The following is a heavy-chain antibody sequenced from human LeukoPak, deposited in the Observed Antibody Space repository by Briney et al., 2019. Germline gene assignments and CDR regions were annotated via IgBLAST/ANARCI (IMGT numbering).Heavy chain of an antibody. J-gene: IGHJ6*03. D-gene: IGHD6-13*01. V-gene: IGHV4-34*01. CDR3: ARTPGYSSSWYLGYYYYYMDV. CDR2: INHSGST. CDR1: GGSFSGYY. Sequence: PSETLSLTCAVYGGSFSGYYWSWIRQPPGKGLEWIGEINHSGSTNYNPSLKSRVTISVDTSKNQFSLKLSSVTAADTAVYYCARTPGYSSSWYLGYYYYYMDVWGKGTTVTVSS.